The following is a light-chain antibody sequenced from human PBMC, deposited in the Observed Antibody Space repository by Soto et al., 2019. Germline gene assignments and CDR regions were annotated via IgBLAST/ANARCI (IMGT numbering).Light chain of an antibody. CDR1: QSVTNY. J-gene: IGKJ5*01. CDR2: GAS. V-gene: IGKV3-11*01. Sequence: EILLTQSPDTLSLSPLEIATLTFMASQSVTNYIAWYQQRPGQAPRLLIYGASNRATGIPARFSGSGSGTDFTLTINSLEPEDFAVYYCQQRSNWPSITFGQGTRLEIK. CDR3: QQRSNWPSIT.